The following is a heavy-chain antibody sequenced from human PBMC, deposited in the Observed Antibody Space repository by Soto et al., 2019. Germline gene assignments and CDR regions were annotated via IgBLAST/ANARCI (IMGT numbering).Heavy chain of an antibody. CDR3: ARENSHLYCSGSSCYGWFDP. CDR2: ISAYNGNT. D-gene: IGHD2-15*01. Sequence: ASVKGSCKASGYTFTSYGISWVRQAPGQGLEWLGWISAYNGNTNYAQKLQGRVTMTTDTSTSTAYMELRSLRSDDTAVYYCARENSHLYCSGSSCYGWFDPWGQGTLVTVSS. V-gene: IGHV1-18*01. J-gene: IGHJ5*02. CDR1: GYTFTSYG.